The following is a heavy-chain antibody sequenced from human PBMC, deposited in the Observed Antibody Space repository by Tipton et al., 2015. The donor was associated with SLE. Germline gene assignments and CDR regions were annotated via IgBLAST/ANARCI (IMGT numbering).Heavy chain of an antibody. CDR1: GGSISSSSYY. CDR3: ARDSLNWGSYYHGMDV. CDR2: IFYTGST. J-gene: IGHJ6*02. D-gene: IGHD3-16*01. V-gene: IGHV4-61*01. Sequence: TLSLTCTVSGGSISSSSYYWGWIRQSPGKGLEWIGHIFYTGSTRYNPSLKSRVTISVDTSKSQIFLKMSSVTAADTAVYYCARDSLNWGSYYHGMDVWGQGTTVTVSS.